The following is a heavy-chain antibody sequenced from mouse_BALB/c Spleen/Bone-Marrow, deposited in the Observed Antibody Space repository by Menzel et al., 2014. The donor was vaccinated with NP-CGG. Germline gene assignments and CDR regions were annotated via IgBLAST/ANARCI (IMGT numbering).Heavy chain of an antibody. V-gene: IGHV1-54*03. D-gene: IGHD4-1*01. CDR2: INPGSGAT. J-gene: IGHJ2*01. Sequence: QVQLQQSGAELVRPGTSVKVSCKASGYAFTNYLIEWVKQRPGQGLEWIGVINPGSGATNYNENFKGKATLTADKSSSPPYMQLSSLTSDDSAVYFCARRLTGTLYFDYWGQGTTLTVSS. CDR3: ARRLTGTLYFDY. CDR1: GYAFTNYL.